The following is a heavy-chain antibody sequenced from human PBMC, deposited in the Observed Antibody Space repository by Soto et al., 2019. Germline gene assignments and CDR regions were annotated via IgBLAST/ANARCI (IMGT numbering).Heavy chain of an antibody. V-gene: IGHV1-69*13. D-gene: IGHD6-13*01. CDR1: GGTFSSYA. CDR2: IIPIFGTA. CDR3: ANGYSSSWYRYYYYYYGMDV. J-gene: IGHJ6*02. Sequence: SVKVSCKASGGTFSSYAISWVRQAPGQGLEWMGGIIPIFGTANYAQKFQGRVTITADESTSTAYMELSSLRSEDTAVYYCANGYSSSWYRYYYYYYGMDVWGQGTTVTVSS.